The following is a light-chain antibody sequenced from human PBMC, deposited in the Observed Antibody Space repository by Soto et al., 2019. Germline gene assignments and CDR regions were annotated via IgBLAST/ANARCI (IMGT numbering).Light chain of an antibody. CDR2: ASS. Sequence: DIQMTQSPSSLSASVVDRVTLTCRASQSITNYLNWYQQKPGKAPKLLIYASSSLQSGVPARFSGSGSGTDFTLTISSLHPEDSATYYCQQSYTTPFFTFGPGTKVEI. CDR1: QSITNY. J-gene: IGKJ3*01. V-gene: IGKV1-39*01. CDR3: QQSYTTPFFT.